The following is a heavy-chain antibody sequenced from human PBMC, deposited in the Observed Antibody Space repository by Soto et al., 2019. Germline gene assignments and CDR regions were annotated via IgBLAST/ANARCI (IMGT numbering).Heavy chain of an antibody. Sequence: EVQLVESGGGLVQPGGSLRLSCAASGFTFSSYSMNWVRQAPGKGLEWVSYISGSSSTIFYADSVRGRFAISRDNAKNSLSLLMHSLRAEDTAVYYCASNNLLPGYYYYMDVWGKGTTVTVSS. V-gene: IGHV3-48*01. D-gene: IGHD2-15*01. J-gene: IGHJ6*03. CDR3: ASNNLLPGYYYYMDV. CDR1: GFTFSSYS. CDR2: ISGSSSTI.